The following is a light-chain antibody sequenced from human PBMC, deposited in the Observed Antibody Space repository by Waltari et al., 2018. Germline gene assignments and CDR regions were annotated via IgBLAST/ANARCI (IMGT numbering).Light chain of an antibody. CDR3: QQRSKWPPT. CDR2: DAS. J-gene: IGKJ4*01. Sequence: EIVLTQSPATLSLSPGERATLSCNASQTISSYLAWYQHKLGQAPRLLIYDASKRATGIPARFSGSGSGTDFTLTISGLEPEDFAVYYCQQRSKWPPTFGGGTKVEIK. CDR1: QTISSY. V-gene: IGKV3-11*01.